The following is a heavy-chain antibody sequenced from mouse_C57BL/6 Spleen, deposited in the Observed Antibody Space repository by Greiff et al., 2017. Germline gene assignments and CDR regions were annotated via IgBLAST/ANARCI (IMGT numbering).Heavy chain of an antibody. CDR2: INPNYGTT. CDR1: GYSFTDYN. Sequence: EVQLQQSGPELVKPGASVKISCKASGYSFTDYNMNWVKQSNGKSLEWIGVINPNYGTTSYNQKFKGKATWTVDQSSSTAYMKLNSLTSADSSVYYCARDYYGSRYFDVWGTGTTVTVSS. J-gene: IGHJ1*03. V-gene: IGHV1-39*01. CDR3: ARDYYGSRYFDV. D-gene: IGHD1-1*01.